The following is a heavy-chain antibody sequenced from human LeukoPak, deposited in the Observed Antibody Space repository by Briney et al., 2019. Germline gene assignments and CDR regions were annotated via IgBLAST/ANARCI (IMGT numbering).Heavy chain of an antibody. CDR2: ISAYNGNT. CDR1: GYTFTSYG. Sequence: ASVKDSCKASGYTFTSYGISWVGQAPGQGLEWMGWISAYNGNTNYAQKLQGRVTMTTDTSTSTAYMELRSLRSDDTAVYYCARDVPSDILTGYYDDAYFDYWGQGTLVTVSS. D-gene: IGHD3-9*01. CDR3: ARDVPSDILTGYYDDAYFDY. V-gene: IGHV1-18*01. J-gene: IGHJ4*02.